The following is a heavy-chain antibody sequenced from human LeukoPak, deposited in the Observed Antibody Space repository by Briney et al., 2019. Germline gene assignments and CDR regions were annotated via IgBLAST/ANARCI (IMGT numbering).Heavy chain of an antibody. V-gene: IGHV1-18*01. J-gene: IGHJ6*03. CDR1: GYTFTTYG. CDR2: ISTYNGNT. D-gene: IGHD3-10*01. CDR3: ARDLHRVVVRGVPHYYYDMDV. Sequence: ASVNVSSTASGYTFTTYGISWVRQAPGQGLDWMGWISTYNGNTNYAQKLQDRVTLTTDTSTSKAYMELRSLRSDDTAMYYCARDLHRVVVRGVPHYYYDMDVWVKGTTVTISS.